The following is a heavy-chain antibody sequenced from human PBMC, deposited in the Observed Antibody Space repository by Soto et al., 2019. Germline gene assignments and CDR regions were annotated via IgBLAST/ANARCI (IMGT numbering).Heavy chain of an antibody. CDR3: AKDRAVEARNFDY. CDR1: GFAFSNYA. D-gene: IGHD6-6*01. V-gene: IGHV3-23*01. Sequence: EVQLLESGGGLVQPGGSLRLSCAASGFAFSNYAMHWVRQSPGKGLEWVSSISTSIDATYYADSVKGRFTISRDDSKNTLYLQMNSLIAADSAVYYCAKDRAVEARNFDYWGQGTQVTVSS. CDR2: ISTSIDAT. J-gene: IGHJ4*02.